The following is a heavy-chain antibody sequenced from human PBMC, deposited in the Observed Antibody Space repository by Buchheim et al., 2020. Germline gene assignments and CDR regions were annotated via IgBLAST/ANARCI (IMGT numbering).Heavy chain of an antibody. Sequence: VQLLESGGGLVQPGGSLRLSCAASGFTFSSYAMHWVRQAPGKGLEWVAVISYDGSNKYYADSVKGRFTISRDNSKNTLYLQINSLRAEDTAVYYCAKEGVTMVQGVIIHYYCGMDVWGQGTT. CDR2: ISYDGSNK. V-gene: IGHV3-30*04. D-gene: IGHD3-10*01. CDR1: GFTFSSYA. CDR3: AKEGVTMVQGVIIHYYCGMDV. J-gene: IGHJ6*02.